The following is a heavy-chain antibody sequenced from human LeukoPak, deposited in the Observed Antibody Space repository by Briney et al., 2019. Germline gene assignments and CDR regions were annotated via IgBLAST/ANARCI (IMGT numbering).Heavy chain of an antibody. J-gene: IGHJ4*02. CDR1: GFTVSSYG. V-gene: IGHV3-23*01. Sequence: PGGSLRLSCAASGFTVSSYGMSWVRQAPGKGLEWDSAISGSGGFTYYADSVKGRFTISRDNSKNTLYLQMNSLRAEDTAVYYCAKSVLLWFGEVLYEDYFDSWGQGTLVTVSS. D-gene: IGHD3-10*01. CDR3: AKSVLLWFGEVLYEDYFDS. CDR2: ISGSGGFT.